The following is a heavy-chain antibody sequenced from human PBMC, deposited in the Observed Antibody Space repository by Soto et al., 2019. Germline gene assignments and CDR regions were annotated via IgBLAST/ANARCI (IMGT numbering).Heavy chain of an antibody. D-gene: IGHD5-18*01. CDR2: ISGYNGNT. J-gene: IGHJ6*02. CDR3: ARDKGYGFGWSSSSGMDV. CDR1: GYAFSNFG. Sequence: QVQLVQSGAEVMTPGASVKVSCKASGYAFSNFGLSWVRQAPGQGLEWMGWISGYNGNTNSAERFQCRVTMTTDTSTSTAYMEVRSLTSDDTAAYYCARDKGYGFGWSSSSGMDVWGQGTTVTVSS. V-gene: IGHV1-18*01.